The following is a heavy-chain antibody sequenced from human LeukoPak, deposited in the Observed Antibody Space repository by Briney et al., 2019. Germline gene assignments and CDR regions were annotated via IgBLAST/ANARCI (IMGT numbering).Heavy chain of an antibody. J-gene: IGHJ4*02. V-gene: IGHV4-39*01. CDR2: IYYSGST. CDR1: GGSISSSSYY. CDR3: ARSPIAAAEDY. Sequence: PSETLSLTCTVSGGSISSSSYYWGWIRQPPGKGLEWIGSIYYSGSTYYNPSLKSRVTISVDTSKNQFSLKLSSVTAADTAVYYCARSPIAAAEDYWGQGTLATVSS. D-gene: IGHD6-13*01.